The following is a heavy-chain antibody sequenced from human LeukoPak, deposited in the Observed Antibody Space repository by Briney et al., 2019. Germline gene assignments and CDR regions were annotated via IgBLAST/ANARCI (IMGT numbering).Heavy chain of an antibody. D-gene: IGHD5-12*01. V-gene: IGHV3-30*04. CDR1: GFTFSSYA. CDR3: VATGDY. Sequence: GGSLRLSCAASGFTFSSYAMHWVRQAPGKGLEWVAVISYDGSNKYYADSVEGRFTISRDNSKNTLYLQMNSLRAEDTAVYYCVATGDYWGQGTLVTVSS. CDR2: ISYDGSNK. J-gene: IGHJ4*02.